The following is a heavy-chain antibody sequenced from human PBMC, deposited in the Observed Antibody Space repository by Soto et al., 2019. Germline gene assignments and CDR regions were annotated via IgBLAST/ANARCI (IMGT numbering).Heavy chain of an antibody. J-gene: IGHJ4*02. CDR2: ISYSVNT. CDR1: GGSRSNYD. V-gene: IGHV4-59*01. CDR3: ARAFAVVRGKPPHEHLIDY. D-gene: IGHD3-10*01. Sequence: SETLSVTCSVAGGSRSNYDWNRFRKPPGKGLEWIGYISYSVNTNYNPSLRSRVTVSVDASKNQFSLKLSSVTAADTAVYYCARAFAVVRGKPPHEHLIDYWGQGILVTVSS.